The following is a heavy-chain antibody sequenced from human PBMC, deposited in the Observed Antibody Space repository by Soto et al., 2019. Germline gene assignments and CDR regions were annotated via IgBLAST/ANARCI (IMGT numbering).Heavy chain of an antibody. CDR2: INAGNGNT. CDR3: ARDGVATIAGYYFDY. Sequence: ASVKVSCKASGYTFTSYAMHWVLQAPGQRLEWMGWINAGNGNTKYSQKFQGRVTITRDTSASTAYMELSSLRSEDTAVYYCARDGVATIAGYYFDYWGQGTLVTVSS. V-gene: IGHV1-3*01. D-gene: IGHD5-12*01. CDR1: GYTFTSYA. J-gene: IGHJ4*02.